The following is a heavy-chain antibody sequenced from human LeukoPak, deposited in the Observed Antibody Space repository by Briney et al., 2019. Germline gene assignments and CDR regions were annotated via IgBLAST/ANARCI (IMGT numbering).Heavy chain of an antibody. Sequence: PSETLSLTCTVFGSMSNHFWSWIRQPPGKGLEWIGYIYDSGATDYNPSLKSRVTMSVDTSAIQFSLKLSSVTTADTAVYYCATRPAGNTWAEIFDFWSRGTLVTVSS. CDR2: IYDSGAT. V-gene: IGHV4-59*11. J-gene: IGHJ5*01. CDR1: GSMSNHF. D-gene: IGHD6-6*01. CDR3: ATRPAGNTWAEIFDF.